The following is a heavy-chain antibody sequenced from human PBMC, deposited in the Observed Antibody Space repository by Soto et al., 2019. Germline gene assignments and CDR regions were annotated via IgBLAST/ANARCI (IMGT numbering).Heavy chain of an antibody. D-gene: IGHD2-15*01. CDR2: IYPGDSDT. Sequence: GESLKISCKGSGYSFTSYWIGWVRQMPGKGLEWMGIIYPGDSDTRYSPSFQGQVTISADKSISTAYLQWSSLKASDTAMYYCSSLGYCSGGSCYSAYYYYGMDVWGQGTTVTVSS. CDR3: SSLGYCSGGSCYSAYYYYGMDV. V-gene: IGHV5-51*01. CDR1: GYSFTSYW. J-gene: IGHJ6*02.